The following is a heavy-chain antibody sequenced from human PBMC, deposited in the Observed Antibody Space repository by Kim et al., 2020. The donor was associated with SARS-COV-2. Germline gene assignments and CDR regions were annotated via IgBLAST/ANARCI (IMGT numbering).Heavy chain of an antibody. Sequence: GRFTISRDNSKNTLYLQMNSLRAEDTAVYYCARDGGILTGYYDYYYYGMDVWGQGTTVTVSS. J-gene: IGHJ6*02. V-gene: IGHV3-30*01. CDR3: ARDGGILTGYYDYYYYGMDV. D-gene: IGHD3-9*01.